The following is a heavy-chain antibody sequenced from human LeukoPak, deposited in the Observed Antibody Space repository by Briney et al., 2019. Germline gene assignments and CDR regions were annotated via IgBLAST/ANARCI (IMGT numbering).Heavy chain of an antibody. CDR3: AKERRGYYMDV. V-gene: IGHV3-43D*04. D-gene: IGHD3-10*01. CDR2: INWDATRT. J-gene: IGHJ6*03. CDR1: GFTFGDYA. Sequence: GGSLRLSCPASGFTFGDYAMQWVRQAPGKGLEWVSLINWDATRTYYADSVKGRFTISRDNSKNSLSLQMNSLRPEDTALYYCAKERRGYYMDVWGKGTTVTVSS.